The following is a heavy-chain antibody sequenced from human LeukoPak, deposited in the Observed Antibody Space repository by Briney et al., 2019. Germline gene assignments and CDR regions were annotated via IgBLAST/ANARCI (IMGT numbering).Heavy chain of an antibody. CDR1: GFTFSSFA. V-gene: IGHV3-23*01. Sequence: GSLRLSCAASGFTFSSFAMSWVRPAPGKGLQWVSAISASGDTTYYADSVKGRFTISRDNSKNTQYLQMNSLGAEDTTVYYCAKGSHFDNWGQGTLVTVSS. CDR2: ISASGDTT. CDR3: AKGSHFDN. J-gene: IGHJ4*02.